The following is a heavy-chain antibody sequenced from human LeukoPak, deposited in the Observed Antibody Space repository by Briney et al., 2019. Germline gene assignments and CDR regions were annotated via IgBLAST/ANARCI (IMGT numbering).Heavy chain of an antibody. CDR3: ARGIRSSDY. CDR2: IIPIFGTA. D-gene: IGHD1-14*01. V-gene: IGHV1-69*06. J-gene: IGHJ4*02. Sequence: ASVKVSCKASGGTFSSYAISWVRQAPGQALEWTGRIIPIFGTANYAQKFQGRVTITADKSTSTAYVELSSLRSEDTAVYYCARGIRSSDYWGQGTLVTVSS. CDR1: GGTFSSYA.